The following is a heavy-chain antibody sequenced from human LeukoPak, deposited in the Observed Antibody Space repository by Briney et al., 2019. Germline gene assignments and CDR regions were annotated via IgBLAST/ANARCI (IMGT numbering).Heavy chain of an antibody. Sequence: HGESLKISCKGSGYSFTSYWIGRVRQMPGKGLEWMGIIYPGDSDTRYSPSFQGQVTISADKSISTAYLQWSSLKASDTAMYYCAGPVSGYYITDAFDIWGQGTMVTVSS. CDR1: GYSFTSYW. CDR2: IYPGDSDT. J-gene: IGHJ3*02. CDR3: AGPVSGYYITDAFDI. D-gene: IGHD3-22*01. V-gene: IGHV5-51*01.